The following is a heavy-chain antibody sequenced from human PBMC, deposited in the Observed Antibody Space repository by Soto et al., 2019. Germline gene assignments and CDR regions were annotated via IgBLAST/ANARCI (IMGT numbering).Heavy chain of an antibody. D-gene: IGHD5-12*01. CDR3: AKAMGIVATMVVCDY. J-gene: IGHJ4*02. Sequence: PXGSLRLSCAASGFTLNSYAMSWVRQAPGKGLEWVSAISGSGGSTYYADSVKGRFTISRDNSKNTLYLQMNSLRAEDTAVYYCAKAMGIVATMVVCDYWGQGTLVTVSS. CDR1: GFTLNSYA. V-gene: IGHV3-23*01. CDR2: ISGSGGST.